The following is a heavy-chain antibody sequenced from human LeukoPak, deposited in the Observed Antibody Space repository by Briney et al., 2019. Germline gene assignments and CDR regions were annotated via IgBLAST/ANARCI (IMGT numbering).Heavy chain of an antibody. CDR2: IKQDGSEK. D-gene: IGHD4-23*01. V-gene: IGHV3-7*03. Sequence: GGSLRLSCAASGFTFSSYWMSWVRQAPGKGLEWVANIKQDGSEKYYVDSVKGRFTISRDNAKNSLYLQMNSLRAEDTAVYYCAREPVSREDYGGSPEDYWGQGTLVTVSS. J-gene: IGHJ4*02. CDR3: AREPVSREDYGGSPEDY. CDR1: GFTFSSYW.